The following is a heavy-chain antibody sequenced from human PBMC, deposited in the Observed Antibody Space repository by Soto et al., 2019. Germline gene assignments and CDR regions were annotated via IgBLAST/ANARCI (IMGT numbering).Heavy chain of an antibody. J-gene: IGHJ3*02. CDR2: IYYSGST. D-gene: IGHD2-15*01. CDR3: ARDGSEHTKGWRAFDI. V-gene: IGHV4-59*01. CDR1: GGSISSYY. Sequence: QVQLQESGPGLVKPSETLSLTCTVSGGSISSYYWSWIRQPPGKGLEWIGYIYYSGSTNYNPTLKSRFTISLDTPKNQFSLKLSSVTAADTAVYYCARDGSEHTKGWRAFDIWGQGTMVTVSS.